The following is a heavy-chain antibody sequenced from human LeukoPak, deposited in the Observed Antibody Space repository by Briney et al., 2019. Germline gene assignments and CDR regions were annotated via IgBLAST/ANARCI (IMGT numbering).Heavy chain of an antibody. J-gene: IGHJ4*02. D-gene: IGHD6-13*01. V-gene: IGHV3-23*01. Sequence: GGSLRLSCAASGFTFSSYAMSWVRQAPGKGLEWVSVISGSGGSTYSADSVKGRFTISRDNSKNTLYLQMNSLRAEDTAVYYCARVAGGTTFDYWGQGALVTVSS. CDR2: ISGSGGST. CDR3: ARVAGGTTFDY. CDR1: GFTFSSYA.